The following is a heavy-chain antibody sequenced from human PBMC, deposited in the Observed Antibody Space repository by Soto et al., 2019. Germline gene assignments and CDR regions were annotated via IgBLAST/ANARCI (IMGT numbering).Heavy chain of an antibody. J-gene: IGHJ6*02. V-gene: IGHV1-18*01. Sequence: ASVKVSCKASGYTFTSYAISWVRQAPGQGLEWMGWISAYNGNTNYAQKLQGRVTMTTDTSTTTAYMELRSLRSEDTAVYYCAKDPSYYGMDVWGQGTTVTVSS. CDR1: GYTFTSYA. CDR2: ISAYNGNT. CDR3: AKDPSYYGMDV.